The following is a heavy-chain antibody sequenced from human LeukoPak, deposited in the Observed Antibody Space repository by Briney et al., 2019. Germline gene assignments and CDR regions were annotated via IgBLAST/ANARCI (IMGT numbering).Heavy chain of an antibody. J-gene: IGHJ3*02. CDR3: ARVNLYLYGDYGRKGAFDI. CDR2: INHSGST. V-gene: IGHV4-34*01. D-gene: IGHD4-17*01. CDR1: GGSFSGYY. Sequence: PSETLSLTCAVYGGSFSGYYWSWLRQPPGKGLEWIGEINHSGSTNYNPSLKSRVTISVDTSKNQFSLKLSSVTAADTAVYYCARVNLYLYGDYGRKGAFDIWGQGTMVTVSS.